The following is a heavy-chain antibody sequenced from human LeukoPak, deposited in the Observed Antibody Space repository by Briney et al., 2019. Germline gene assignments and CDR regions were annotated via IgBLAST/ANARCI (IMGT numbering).Heavy chain of an antibody. J-gene: IGHJ4*02. CDR3: AKADYSNYRFILFQY. V-gene: IGHV3-23*01. CDR1: GFTFSTYA. D-gene: IGHD4-11*01. CDR2: ISGRGNST. Sequence: QPGGSLRLSCAASGFTFSTYAMSWVRQAPGKGLEWVSTISGRGNSTYYADSVKGRFTISRDNSKNTLFLQMHSLRAEDTALYYCAKADYSNYRFILFQYWGQGALVTVSS.